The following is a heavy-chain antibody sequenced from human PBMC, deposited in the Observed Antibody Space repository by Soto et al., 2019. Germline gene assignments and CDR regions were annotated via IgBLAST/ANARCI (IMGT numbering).Heavy chain of an antibody. CDR1: GYTFTSYG. CDR3: ARVDSSGYYTYFDY. V-gene: IGHV1-18*01. J-gene: IGHJ4*02. Sequence: GASVKVSCKASGYTFTSYGISWVRQAPGQGLEWMGWISAYNGNTNYAQRLQGRVTMTTDTSTSTAYMELRSLRSDDTAVYYCARVDSSGYYTYFDYWGQGTLVTVSS. D-gene: IGHD3-22*01. CDR2: ISAYNGNT.